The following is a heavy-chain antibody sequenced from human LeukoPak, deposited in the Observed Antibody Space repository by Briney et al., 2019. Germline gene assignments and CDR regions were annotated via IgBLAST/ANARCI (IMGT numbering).Heavy chain of an antibody. D-gene: IGHD2-2*01. CDR2: IYYSGST. Sequence: SETLSLTCTVSAGSINNYYWSWIRRPPGKGLEWIGYIYYSGSTNYNPSLKSRVTISVDTSKKQVSLNLSSVTAADTAVYYCARVSVGDWFDPWGQGTLVTVSS. CDR1: AGSINNYY. V-gene: IGHV4-59*01. J-gene: IGHJ5*02. CDR3: ARVSVGDWFDP.